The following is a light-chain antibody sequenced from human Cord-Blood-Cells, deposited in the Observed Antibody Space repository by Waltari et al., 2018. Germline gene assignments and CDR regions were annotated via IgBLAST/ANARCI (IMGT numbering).Light chain of an antibody. CDR2: DVR. J-gene: IGLJ3*02. CDR1: SSDVGGYNY. V-gene: IGLV2-14*03. Sequence: QSALTQPASVSGSPGQSITISCTGTSSDVGGYNYVSWYQKHPGKAPKLMIYDVRNRPSGVSKRFSGSKSGNTASLTISGLQAEDEADYYCSSYTSSSTWVFGGGTKLTVL. CDR3: SSYTSSSTWV.